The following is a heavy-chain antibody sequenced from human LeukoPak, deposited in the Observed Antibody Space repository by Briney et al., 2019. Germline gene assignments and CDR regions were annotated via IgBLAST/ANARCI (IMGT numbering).Heavy chain of an antibody. CDR1: GFTFSSYW. J-gene: IGHJ4*02. Sequence: GGSLRLSCAASGFTFSSYWMSWVRQAPGKGLEWVGNIKEDGSEKYYVDSVKGRFTISRDNAKNSLYLQMNSLGAEDTAVYYCARDSFETDIDYWGQGNLVTVSS. D-gene: IGHD1-14*01. CDR3: ARDSFETDIDY. CDR2: IKEDGSEK. V-gene: IGHV3-7*01.